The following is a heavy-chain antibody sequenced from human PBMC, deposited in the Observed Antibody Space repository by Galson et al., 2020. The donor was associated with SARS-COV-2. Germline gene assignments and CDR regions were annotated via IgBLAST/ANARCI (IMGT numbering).Heavy chain of an antibody. J-gene: IGHJ4*02. CDR2: IYPGDSDT. Sequence: KIGESLNISCKGSGYSFTSYWIGWVRQLPGTGLEWMGIIYPGDSDTRYSPPFPGQVTISADKSISTAYLQWSSVKASDTAMYYCAGGYSSSWYYFDYWGQGTLVTVSS. D-gene: IGHD6-13*01. CDR1: GYSFTSYW. CDR3: AGGYSSSWYYFDY. V-gene: IGHV5-51*01.